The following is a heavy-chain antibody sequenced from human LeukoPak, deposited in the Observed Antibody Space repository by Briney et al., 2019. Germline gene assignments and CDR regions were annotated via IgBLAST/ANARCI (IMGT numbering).Heavy chain of an antibody. CDR2: ISGSGGSI. V-gene: IGHV3-23*01. CDR1: GFTFSSYA. D-gene: IGHD3-10*01. CDR3: AKTPTLLWFGELSLYFDY. Sequence: PGGSLRLSCAASGFTFSSYAMSWVRQAPGKGLEWVSAISGSGGSIYYADSVKGRFTISRDNSKNTLYLQMNSLRAEDTAVYYCAKTPTLLWFGELSLYFDYWGQGTLVTVSS. J-gene: IGHJ4*02.